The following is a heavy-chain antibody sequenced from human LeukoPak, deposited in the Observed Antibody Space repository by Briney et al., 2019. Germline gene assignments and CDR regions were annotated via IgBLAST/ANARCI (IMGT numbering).Heavy chain of an antibody. V-gene: IGHV3-33*01. CDR3: ARDYFAELPRGYDASDI. CDR2: RWYDGSNK. Sequence: GGSLTLSCLWSGCTFSRYGMHWVRQPAARGREWVGVRWYDGSNKYYADSVKGRFTISRDNSKNTLYLQMNSLRAEDTAVYYCARDYFAELPRGYDASDIWGKGTMVTVSS. CDR1: GCTFSRYG. J-gene: IGHJ3*02. D-gene: IGHD6-25*01.